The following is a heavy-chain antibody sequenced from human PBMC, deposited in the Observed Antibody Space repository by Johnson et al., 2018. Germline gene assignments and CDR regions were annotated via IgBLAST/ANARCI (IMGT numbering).Heavy chain of an antibody. D-gene: IGHD4-17*01. V-gene: IGHV4-39*07. CDR2: IFYSGST. J-gene: IGHJ2*01. CDR3: ARDSGERDTGYIDL. CDR1: GGSISSSSYY. Sequence: QLQESGPGLVKPSETLSLTCTVSGGSISSSSYYWGWIRQPPGKGLEWIGSIFYSGSTNYTPSLKSRVTISVDTSKNQFSLKLSSVTAADTAVYYCARDSGERDTGYIDLWGRGTLVTVSS.